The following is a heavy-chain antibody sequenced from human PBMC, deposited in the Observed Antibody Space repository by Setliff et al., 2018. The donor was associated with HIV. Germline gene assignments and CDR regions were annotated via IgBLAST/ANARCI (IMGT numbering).Heavy chain of an antibody. J-gene: IGHJ4*02. CDR3: ARSGTGYSSSWDVPDFDY. V-gene: IGHV5-51*01. Sequence: GESPKISCKGSGYSFTNYWIGWVRQVPGKGLEWMGIIYPGDSDTRYSPSFHGQVTISADKSISTAYLQWSSLKASDTAMYYCARSGTGYSSSWDVPDFDYWGQGTLVTVSS. CDR1: GYSFTNYW. D-gene: IGHD6-13*01. CDR2: IYPGDSDT.